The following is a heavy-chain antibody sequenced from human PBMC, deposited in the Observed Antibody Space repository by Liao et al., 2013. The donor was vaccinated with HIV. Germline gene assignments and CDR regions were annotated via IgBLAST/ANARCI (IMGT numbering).Heavy chain of an antibody. D-gene: IGHD2-2*02. CDR3: SLEYQVLYRLESWEL. V-gene: IGHV4-61*02. CDR1: GGSISSASFY. Sequence: QVQLQESGPGLVKPSQTLSLTCTVSGGSISSASFYWSWIRQPAGKGLEWIGRIYTSGSTNYNPSLKSRVTISVDTSKNQFSLKLSSVTAADTAVYYCSLEYQVLYRLESWELWGQGTLVTVSS. CDR2: IYTSGST. J-gene: IGHJ4*02.